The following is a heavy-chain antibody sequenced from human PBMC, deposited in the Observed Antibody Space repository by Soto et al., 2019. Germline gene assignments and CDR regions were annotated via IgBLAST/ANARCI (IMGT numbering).Heavy chain of an antibody. CDR2: IYSGGST. J-gene: IGHJ6*02. Sequence: EVQLVESGGGLVQPGGSLRLSCAASGFTVSSNYMSWVRQAPGKGLEWVSVIYSGGSTYYADSVKGRFTISRDNSKNTLYLQMNSLRAEDTAVYYCARDQVGYCSSTSCYARYYYYGMDVWGQGTTVTVSS. V-gene: IGHV3-66*01. D-gene: IGHD2-2*01. CDR1: GFTVSSNY. CDR3: ARDQVGYCSSTSCYARYYYYGMDV.